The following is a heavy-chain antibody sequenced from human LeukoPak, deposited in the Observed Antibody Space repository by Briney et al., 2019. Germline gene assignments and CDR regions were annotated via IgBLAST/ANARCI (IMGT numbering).Heavy chain of an antibody. CDR2: ISSSGSTI. Sequence: PGGSLRLSCAASGFTFSSYSMNWVRQAPGKGLEWVSYISSSGSTIYYADSVKGRFTISRDNAKNSLYLQMNSLRAEDTTVYYCARARGWLQPHPDYWGHGTMVTVSS. J-gene: IGHJ4*01. CDR1: GFTFSSYS. CDR3: ARARGWLQPHPDY. V-gene: IGHV3-48*01. D-gene: IGHD5-24*01.